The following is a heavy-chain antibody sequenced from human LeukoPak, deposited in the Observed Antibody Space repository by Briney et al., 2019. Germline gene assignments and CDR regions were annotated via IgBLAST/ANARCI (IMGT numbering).Heavy chain of an antibody. CDR3: TRVGYIDEGIDY. J-gene: IGHJ4*02. Sequence: GGSLRLSYLASGFPLSSYWLTWVRPAPGKGLEWVANIKQDGSKKSYVDTVKGRFNIPRDNAKNSLYLEMNSLRAEDTAIYYWTRVGYIDEGIDYWGQGTLVTVSS. D-gene: IGHD5-24*01. CDR2: IKQDGSKK. V-gene: IGHV3-7*04. CDR1: GFPLSSYW.